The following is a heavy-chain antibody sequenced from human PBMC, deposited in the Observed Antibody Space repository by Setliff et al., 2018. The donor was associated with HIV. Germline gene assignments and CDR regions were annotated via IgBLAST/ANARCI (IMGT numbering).Heavy chain of an antibody. CDR3: ARSYSSSLNPSGWMDV. CDR2: IYYTGTT. Sequence: LSLTCNVSGVSISSHHWSWIRQPPGKGLEWVGYIYYTGTTKYNPSLESRVTISIDMSKNQLSLQLSSVTAADTAVYFCARSYSSSLNPSGWMDVWGKGTTVTVSS. CDR1: GVSISSHH. J-gene: IGHJ6*04. V-gene: IGHV4-59*11. D-gene: IGHD6-13*01.